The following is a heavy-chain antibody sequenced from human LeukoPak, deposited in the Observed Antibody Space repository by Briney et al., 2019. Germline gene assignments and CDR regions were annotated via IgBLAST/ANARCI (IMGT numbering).Heavy chain of an antibody. J-gene: IGHJ4*02. CDR3: AKGSYAGTFSGFDY. D-gene: IGHD6-13*01. CDR1: GFTFSSYS. CDR2: ISSSSNYI. Sequence: GGSLRLSCAASGFTFSSYSMNWVRQAPGKGLEWVSSISSSSNYIYYADSVRGRFTISRDNAKNSLYLQMNSLRAEDTAVYYCAKGSYAGTFSGFDYWGQGTLVTVSS. V-gene: IGHV3-21*04.